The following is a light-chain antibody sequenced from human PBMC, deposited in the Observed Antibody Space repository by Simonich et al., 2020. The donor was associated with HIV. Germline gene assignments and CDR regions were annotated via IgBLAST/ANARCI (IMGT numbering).Light chain of an antibody. CDR3: QQYTNWPLT. J-gene: IGKJ4*01. V-gene: IGKV3-15*01. Sequence: EIVMTQSPATLSVSPGERATLSCRASQSVSSNLAWYRQRPVQAPRLLIYGASTRATGIPARFSGSGSGTEFTLTISSLQSEDFAVYHCQQYTNWPLTFGGGTKVKIK. CDR2: GAS. CDR1: QSVSSN.